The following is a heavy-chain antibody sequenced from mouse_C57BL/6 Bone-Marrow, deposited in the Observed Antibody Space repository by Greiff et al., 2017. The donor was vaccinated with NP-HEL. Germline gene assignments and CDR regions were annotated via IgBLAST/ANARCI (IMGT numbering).Heavy chain of an antibody. CDR1: GYTFTDYY. D-gene: IGHD1-1*01. CDR3: ARGIYYYGSSPFDY. CDR2: INPYNGGT. J-gene: IGHJ2*01. Sequence: EVQLQQSGPVLVKPGASVKMSCKASGYTFTDYYMNWVKQSHGKSLEWIGVINPYNGGTSYNQKFKGKATLTVDKSSSTAYMELNSLTSEDSAVYYCARGIYYYGSSPFDYWGQGTTLTVSS. V-gene: IGHV1-19*01.